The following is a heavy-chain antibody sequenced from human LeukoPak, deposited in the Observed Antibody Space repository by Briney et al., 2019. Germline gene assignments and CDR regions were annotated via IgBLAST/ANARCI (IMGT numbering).Heavy chain of an antibody. Sequence: GGSLRLSCAASGFTFSTYSTNWVRQAPGRGLEWVSYISSSSSTIYYSDSVKGRFTISRDNAKNSLYLQMNSLRAEDTAVYFCSRNPTAYNWFDPWGQGTLVTVSS. V-gene: IGHV3-48*01. D-gene: IGHD1-14*01. CDR1: GFTFSTYS. J-gene: IGHJ5*02. CDR2: ISSSSSTI. CDR3: SRNPTAYNWFDP.